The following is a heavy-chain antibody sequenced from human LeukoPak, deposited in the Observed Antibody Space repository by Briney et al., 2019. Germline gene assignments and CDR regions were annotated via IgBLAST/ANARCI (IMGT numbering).Heavy chain of an antibody. Sequence: GGSLTLSCAASGFTFSDYAMSWVRQAPGKGLEWVSTASYYVGKQYHADSVRGRFTVSRDNSRNTVSLQMSSLRVEDTGIYYCAKSAPYYFDYWGQGTLVTVSS. CDR2: ASYYVGKQ. CDR1: GFTFSDYA. V-gene: IGHV3-23*01. CDR3: AKSAPYYFDY. J-gene: IGHJ4*02.